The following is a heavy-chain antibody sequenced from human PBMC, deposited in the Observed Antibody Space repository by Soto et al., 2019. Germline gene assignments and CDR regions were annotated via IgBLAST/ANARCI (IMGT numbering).Heavy chain of an antibody. V-gene: IGHV1-2*04. CDR2: INPNSGGT. CDR3: ARGLQKDFWGGFFSKWFDP. CDR1: GYTFTGYY. Sequence: GASVKVSCKASGYTFTGYYMHWVRQAPGQGLEWMGWINPNSGGTNYAQKFQGWVTMTRDTSISTAYMELSRLRSDDTAVYYCARGLQKDFWGGFFSKWFDPGGQGTLVPVSS. J-gene: IGHJ5*02. D-gene: IGHD3-3*01.